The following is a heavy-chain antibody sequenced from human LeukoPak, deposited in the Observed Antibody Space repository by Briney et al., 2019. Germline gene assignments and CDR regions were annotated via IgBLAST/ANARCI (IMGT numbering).Heavy chain of an antibody. Sequence: GASVKVSFKASGYTFTSYYMHWVRQAPGQGLEWMGIINPSGGSTSYAQKFQGRVTMTRDTSTSTVYMELSSLRSEDTAVYYCARDTRYCSSTSCGSAFDYWGQGTLVTVSS. CDR3: ARDTRYCSSTSCGSAFDY. CDR2: INPSGGST. V-gene: IGHV1-46*01. D-gene: IGHD2-2*01. J-gene: IGHJ4*02. CDR1: GYTFTSYY.